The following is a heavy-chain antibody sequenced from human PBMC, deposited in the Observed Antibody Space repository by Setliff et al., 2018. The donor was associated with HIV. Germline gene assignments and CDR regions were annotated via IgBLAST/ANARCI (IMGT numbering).Heavy chain of an antibody. Sequence: RASVKVSCKASGYTFTSHGISWVRQAPGQGLEWMGWISAYNGNTNYAQKLQGRVTMTTDTSTSTAYMELSSLRSDGTAVYYCARDRTGVTSGEFDPWGQGTLVTSPQ. D-gene: IGHD2-21*02. J-gene: IGHJ5*02. CDR2: ISAYNGNT. V-gene: IGHV1-18*01. CDR1: GYTFTSHG. CDR3: ARDRTGVTSGEFDP.